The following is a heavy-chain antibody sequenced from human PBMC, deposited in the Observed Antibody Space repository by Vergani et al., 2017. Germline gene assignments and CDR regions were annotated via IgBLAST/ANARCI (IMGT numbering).Heavy chain of an antibody. Sequence: QVQLQESGPGLVKPSETLSLTCTVPGGSISSYYWSWIRQPPGKGLEWIGYIYYSGSTNYNPSLKSRVTISVDTSKNQFSLKLSSVTAADTAVYYCARQTTVVADAFDIWGQGTMVTVSS. CDR2: IYYSGST. J-gene: IGHJ3*02. V-gene: IGHV4-59*01. CDR1: GGSISSYY. D-gene: IGHD4-23*01. CDR3: ARQTTVVADAFDI.